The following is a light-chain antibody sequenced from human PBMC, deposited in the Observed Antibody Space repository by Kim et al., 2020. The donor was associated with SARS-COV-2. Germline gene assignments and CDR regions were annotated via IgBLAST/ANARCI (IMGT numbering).Light chain of an antibody. V-gene: IGKV3-20*01. J-gene: IGKJ2*01. CDR3: YQYGNSPPYT. CDR2: GTS. Sequence: SPGEGATLSCWSSQSVSISHLTWYQQKPVQAPRLLIYGTSSRATGIPDRFRGSGSGTDFTLTISRLEPEDFAVYYCYQYGNSPPYTFGQGTKLEI. CDR1: QSVSISH.